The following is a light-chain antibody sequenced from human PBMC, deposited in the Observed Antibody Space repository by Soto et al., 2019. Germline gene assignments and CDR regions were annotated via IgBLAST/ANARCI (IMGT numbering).Light chain of an antibody. V-gene: IGKV3-20*01. CDR2: GAS. CDR3: QQYLSSVT. CDR1: QSVDTTF. Sequence: EIVLTQSPGSLSLSPGQRATLSCRASQSVDTTFFAWYQKKPGQAPRLLIYGASKRATGIPDRFRGSGSGTALTLLISRLEPEDFAGYYCQQYLSSVTFGQWTKVEIK. J-gene: IGKJ1*01.